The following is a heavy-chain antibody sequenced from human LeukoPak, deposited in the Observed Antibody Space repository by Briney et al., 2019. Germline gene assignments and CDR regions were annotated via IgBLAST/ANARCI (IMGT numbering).Heavy chain of an antibody. CDR2: IVPRFAAA. Sequence: SVKVSCKASGVTFSDYPISWVRQAPGQGPEWMGGIVPRFAAADYAQQFQGRVTITADMYTTTAYMELSSLTSDDTAIYYCAGGYGSGVMSPYALDVWALGPRSSSPQ. D-gene: IGHD3-10*01. CDR3: AGGYGSGVMSPYALDV. J-gene: IGHJ6*04. CDR1: GVTFSDYP. V-gene: IGHV1-69*06.